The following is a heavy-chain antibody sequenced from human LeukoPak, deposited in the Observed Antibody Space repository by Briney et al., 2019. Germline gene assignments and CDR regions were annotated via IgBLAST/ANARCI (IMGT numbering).Heavy chain of an antibody. CDR1: GFTFSSYA. Sequence: GGSLRLSCAASGFTFSSYAMHWVRQAPDKGLEWVAIISYDGSNKYYADSVKGRFTISRDNSKNTLYLQMNSLRAEDTAVYYCARSGLNRLDYWGQGTLVTVSS. V-gene: IGHV3-30*04. CDR2: ISYDGSNK. CDR3: ARSGLNRLDY. J-gene: IGHJ4*02. D-gene: IGHD2-15*01.